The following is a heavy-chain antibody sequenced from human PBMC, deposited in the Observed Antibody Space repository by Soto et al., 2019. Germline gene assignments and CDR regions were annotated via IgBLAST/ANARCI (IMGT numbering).Heavy chain of an antibody. CDR2: INYSGST. CDR1: GGSISSSSYY. D-gene: IGHD5-18*01. V-gene: IGHV4-39*01. Sequence: SETLSLTCTVSGGSISSSSYYWGWIRQPPGKGLEWIGSINYSGSTYYNPSLKSRVTISVDTSKNQFSLKLSSVTAADTAVYYCARSFDTAMANEYFQHWGQGTLVTVPQ. CDR3: ARSFDTAMANEYFQH. J-gene: IGHJ1*01.